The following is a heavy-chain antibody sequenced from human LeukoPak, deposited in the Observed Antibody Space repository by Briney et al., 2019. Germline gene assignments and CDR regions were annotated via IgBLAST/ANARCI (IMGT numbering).Heavy chain of an antibody. J-gene: IGHJ4*02. Sequence: GGSLRLSCAASGFTFSSYAMSWVRQAPGKGLEWVSAISGSGGSTYYADSVKGRFTISRDTSKNALYLQMNSLRVEDTAVYYCARHYSYGVFDYWGQGTLVTVSS. CDR2: ISGSGGST. V-gene: IGHV3-23*01. CDR1: GFTFSSYA. D-gene: IGHD5-18*01. CDR3: ARHYSYGVFDY.